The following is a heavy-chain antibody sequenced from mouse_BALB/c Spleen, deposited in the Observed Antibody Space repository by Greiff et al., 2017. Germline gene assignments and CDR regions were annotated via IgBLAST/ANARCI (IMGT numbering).Heavy chain of an antibody. CDR3: AHYYGSIFAY. D-gene: IGHD1-2*01. Sequence: VQLQQSGAELVKPGASVKLSCKASGYTFTSYWMHWVKQRPGQGLEWIGEIDPSDSYTNYNQKFKGKATLTVDKSSSTAYMQLSSLTSEDSAVYYCAHYYGSIFAYWGQGTLVTVSA. CDR2: IDPSDSYT. CDR1: GYTFTSYW. V-gene: IGHV1-69*02. J-gene: IGHJ3*01.